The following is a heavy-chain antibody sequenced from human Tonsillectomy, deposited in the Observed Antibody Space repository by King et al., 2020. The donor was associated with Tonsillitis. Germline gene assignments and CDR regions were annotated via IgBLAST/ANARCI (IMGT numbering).Heavy chain of an antibody. Sequence: QLVQSGAEVKKSGESLKISCKGSGYSFTSYWIGWVRQMPGKGLEWMGIIQPGDSDTRYSPSFQGQVSISADKSINTAYLQWSSLKASDTAMYYCARHARSGDYGIGGPDYWGQGSLVAVSS. J-gene: IGHJ4*02. CDR3: ARHARSGDYGIGGPDY. CDR2: IQPGDSDT. CDR1: GYSFTSYW. D-gene: IGHD2-21*02. V-gene: IGHV5-51*01.